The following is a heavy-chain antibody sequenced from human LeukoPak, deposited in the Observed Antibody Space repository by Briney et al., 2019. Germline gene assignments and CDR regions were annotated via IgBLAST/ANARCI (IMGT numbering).Heavy chain of an antibody. CDR2: IIPILGIA. CDR3: ARDHLTTAKNNDY. J-gene: IGHJ4*02. Sequence: SVKVSCKASGGTFSSYAISWVRQAPGQGLEWMGRIIPILGIANYAQKFQGRATITADKSTSTAYMELSSLRSDDTAVYYCARDHLTTAKNNDYWGQGTLVTVSS. CDR1: GGTFSSYA. V-gene: IGHV1-69*04. D-gene: IGHD4-11*01.